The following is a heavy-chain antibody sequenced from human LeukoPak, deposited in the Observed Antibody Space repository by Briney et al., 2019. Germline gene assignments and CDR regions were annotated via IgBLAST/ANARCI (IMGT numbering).Heavy chain of an antibody. CDR1: GFTFSSYS. CDR2: ISSSTNTI. V-gene: IGHV3-48*02. Sequence: GGSLRLSCAASGFTFSSYSMNWVRQAPGKGLEWVSYISSSTNTIYYADSVKGRFTISRDNAKNSLFLQMNSLRDEDTAVYYCARGGYGANDDAFDIRGQGTMVTVSS. J-gene: IGHJ3*02. CDR3: ARGGYGANDDAFDI. D-gene: IGHD4-23*01.